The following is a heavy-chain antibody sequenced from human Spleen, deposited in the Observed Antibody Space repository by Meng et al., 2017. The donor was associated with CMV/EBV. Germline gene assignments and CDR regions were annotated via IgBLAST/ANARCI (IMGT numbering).Heavy chain of an antibody. CDR2: IKLDGKET. CDR3: ARDSGRCRSTTYYEPYVMCNFDY. J-gene: IGHJ4*02. CDR1: GFTFRNYW. D-gene: IGHD3-16*01. Sequence: GGSLRLSCAASGFTFRNYWMTWVRQAPGKGLEWVANIKLDGKETNYVDSVKGRFTISRDKMKNSVYLQMNSLRAEDTAVHDRARDSGRCRSTTYYEPYVMCNFDYWGQGTLVT. V-gene: IGHV3-7*01.